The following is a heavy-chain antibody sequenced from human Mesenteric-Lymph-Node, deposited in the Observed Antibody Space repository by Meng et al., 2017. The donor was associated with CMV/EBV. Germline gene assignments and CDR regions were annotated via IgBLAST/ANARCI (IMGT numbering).Heavy chain of an antibody. CDR1: GFSLSTRGVG. D-gene: IGHD6-13*01. CDR2: IYWDDDK. Sequence: QITLKESGPTLVKPTQTLPLTCPFSGFSLSTRGVGVGWIRQPPGKALEWLALIYWDDDKRYSPSLKSRLTITKDTSKNQVVLTMTNMDPVDTATYYCAHSSGIAAAGPFYFDYWGQGTLVTVSS. CDR3: AHSSGIAAAGPFYFDY. V-gene: IGHV2-5*02. J-gene: IGHJ4*02.